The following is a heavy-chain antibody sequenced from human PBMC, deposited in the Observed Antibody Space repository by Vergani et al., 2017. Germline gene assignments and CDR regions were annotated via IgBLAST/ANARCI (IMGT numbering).Heavy chain of an antibody. V-gene: IGHV4-30-2*01. J-gene: IGHJ3*02. CDR3: ARGGGPGAFDI. CDR2: IYHSGST. Sequence: HLQLQESGSGLVKPSQTLSLTCAVSGGSISSGGYSWSWIRQPPGKGLEWIGYIYHSGSTYYNPSLKSRVTISVDRSKNQFSLKLSSVTAADTAVYYCARGGGPGAFDIWGQGTMVTVSS. CDR1: GGSISSGGYS. D-gene: IGHD3-10*01.